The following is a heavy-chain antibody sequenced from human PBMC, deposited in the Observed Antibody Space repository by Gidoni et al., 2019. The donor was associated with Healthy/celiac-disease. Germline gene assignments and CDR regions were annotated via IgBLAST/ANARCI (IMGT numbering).Heavy chain of an antibody. J-gene: IGHJ4*02. V-gene: IGHV3-23*04. Sequence: EVQLVESGGGLVQPGGSLRLSCAASGFTFSSHAMSWVRQAPGKGLEWVSAISGSGGSTYYADSVKGRFTISRDNSKNTLYLQMNSLRAEDTAVYYCAKDGYSYGWRDDSSGYCDYWGQGTLVTVSS. CDR1: GFTFSSHA. CDR3: AKDGYSYGWRDDSSGYCDY. CDR2: ISGSGGST. D-gene: IGHD5-18*01.